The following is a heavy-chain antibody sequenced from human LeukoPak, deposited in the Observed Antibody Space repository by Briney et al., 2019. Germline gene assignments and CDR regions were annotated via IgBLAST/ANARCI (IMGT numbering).Heavy chain of an antibody. J-gene: IGHJ6*03. Sequence: PSETLSLTCSVSGDSISLSFYYWGWIRQPPGKALEWIGSVYYSGTTSYNPSLKSRVTISVDTSKNQFSLKLSSVTAADTAVYYCAGGYSYGSTYYYMDVWGKGTTVTISS. CDR1: GDSISLSFYY. D-gene: IGHD5-18*01. CDR2: VYYSGTT. V-gene: IGHV4-39*07. CDR3: AGGYSYGSTYYYMDV.